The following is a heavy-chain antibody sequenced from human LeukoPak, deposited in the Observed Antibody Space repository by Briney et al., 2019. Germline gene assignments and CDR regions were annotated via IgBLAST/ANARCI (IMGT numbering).Heavy chain of an antibody. Sequence: GGSLRLSCAASGFTFEDYAMHWVRQAPGKGLDWVSLITWEGGTTNYEASLKARFTMSKKNRRDSLYRQMNSLRVEDTAMYYCEKDSGYDGSGSHNFFDKWGQGTLVTVSS. V-gene: IGHV3-43D*03. CDR2: ITWEGGTT. CDR3: EKDSGYDGSGSHNFFDK. CDR1: GFTFEDYA. J-gene: IGHJ4*02. D-gene: IGHD3-10*01.